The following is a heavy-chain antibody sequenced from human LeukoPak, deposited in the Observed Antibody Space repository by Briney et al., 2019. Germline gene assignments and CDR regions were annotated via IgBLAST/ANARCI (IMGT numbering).Heavy chain of an antibody. J-gene: IGHJ4*02. CDR2: ISYDGSNK. D-gene: IGHD3-16*02. V-gene: IGHV3-30*18. CDR3: VKAAMITFGGVIDRFDY. Sequence: PGRSLRLSCAASGFTFSSYGIHWVRQAPGKGLVWVAVISYDGSNKYYADSVKGRFTISRDNSKNTLYLQMNSLRAEDTAAYYCVKAAMITFGGVIDRFDYWGQGTLVTVSS. CDR1: GFTFSSYG.